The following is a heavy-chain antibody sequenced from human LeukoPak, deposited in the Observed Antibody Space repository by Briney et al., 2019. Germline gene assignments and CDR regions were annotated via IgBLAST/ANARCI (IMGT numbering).Heavy chain of an antibody. CDR2: LSAAGRTI. J-gene: IGHJ4*02. CDR3: ARGGYTYGLDY. CDR1: GFAFTSYS. V-gene: IGHV3-48*01. Sequence: PGGSLRLSCAASGFAFTSYSMNWVRQAPGKGLEWVSYLSAAGRTIYYADSVQGRFSISQDTAKNTLSLQMDSLRADDTAVYYCARGGYTYGLDYWGQGILVVVSS. D-gene: IGHD5-18*01.